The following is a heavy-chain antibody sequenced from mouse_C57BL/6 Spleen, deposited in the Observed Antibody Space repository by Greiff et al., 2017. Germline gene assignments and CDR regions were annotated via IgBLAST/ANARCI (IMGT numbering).Heavy chain of an antibody. J-gene: IGHJ1*03. V-gene: IGHV5-16*01. D-gene: IGHD1-1*01. CDR3: ARETSYGSSYFDV. CDR1: GFTFSDYY. CDR2: INYDGSST. Sequence: EVQRVESEGGLVQPGSSMKLSCTASGFTFSDYYMAWVRQVPEKGLEWVANINYDGSSTYYLDSLKSRFIISRDNAKNILYLQMSSLKSEDTATYYCARETSYGSSYFDVWGTGTTVTVSS.